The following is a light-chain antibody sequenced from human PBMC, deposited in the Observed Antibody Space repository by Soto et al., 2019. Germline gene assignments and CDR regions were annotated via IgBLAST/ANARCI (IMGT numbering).Light chain of an antibody. CDR3: SSHTSTSRYV. CDR1: SSDVGGNH. CDR2: DVS. Sequence: QSALTQPASVPGSPGQSITLSCTGTSSDVGGNHVSWYQQHPGKAPRLIIYDVSNRPSGISNRFSGSKSDNTASLTISGLQADDEADYYCSSHTSTSRYVFGTGTKLTVL. V-gene: IGLV2-14*01. J-gene: IGLJ1*01.